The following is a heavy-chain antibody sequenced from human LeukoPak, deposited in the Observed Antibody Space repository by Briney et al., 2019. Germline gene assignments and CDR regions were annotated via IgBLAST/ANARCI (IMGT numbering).Heavy chain of an antibody. D-gene: IGHD3-22*01. CDR1: GFTFSRYW. J-gene: IGHJ4*02. Sequence: GGSLRLSCAASGFTFSRYWMSWVRQASGKGLEWVASIKQDGSERYYVDSVMGRFTISRDNAKNSLHLQMNSVRAEDTAVYYCARVDGSGSIPDYWGLGTLVIVSS. V-gene: IGHV3-7*01. CDR3: ARVDGSGSIPDY. CDR2: IKQDGSER.